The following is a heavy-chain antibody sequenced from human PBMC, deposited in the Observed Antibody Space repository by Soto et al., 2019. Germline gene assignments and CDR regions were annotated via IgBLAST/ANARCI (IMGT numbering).Heavy chain of an antibody. CDR3: ARQLRYFDWLLFYYFDY. CDR2: IYYSGST. D-gene: IGHD3-9*01. CDR1: GGSISSSSYY. J-gene: IGHJ4*02. Sequence: QLQLQESGPGLVKPSETLSLTCTVSGGSISSSSYYWGWIRQPPGKGLEWIGSIYYSGSTYYNPSLKSGVTISVDTSKNQFSLKLSSVTAADTAVYYCARQLRYFDWLLFYYFDYWGQGTLVTVSS. V-gene: IGHV4-39*01.